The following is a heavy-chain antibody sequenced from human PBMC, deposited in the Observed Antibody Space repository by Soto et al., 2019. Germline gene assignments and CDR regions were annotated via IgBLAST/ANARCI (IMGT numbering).Heavy chain of an antibody. J-gene: IGHJ4*02. CDR3: ARDLGLLKSMFHY. D-gene: IGHD2-8*01. CDR2: ISVSGDNI. Sequence: GGSLRLSCLASGFSFNSFNMNWIRRAPGRGLEWVASISVSGDNIYYGDSMQGRFTISRDNSKRSVFLDLNSLRVEDTAVYYCARDLGLLKSMFHYWGQGTLVTVSS. V-gene: IGHV3-21*01. CDR1: GFSFNSFN.